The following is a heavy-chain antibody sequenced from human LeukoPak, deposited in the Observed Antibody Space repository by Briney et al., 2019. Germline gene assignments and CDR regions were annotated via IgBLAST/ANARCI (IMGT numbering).Heavy chain of an antibody. Sequence: ASVKVSCKASGYTFTGYYMHWVRQAPGQGLEWMGWINPNSGGTNYARKFQGRVTMTRDTSISTAYMELSRLRSDDTAVYYCARDLGSGWYYFDYWGQGTLVTVSS. CDR2: INPNSGGT. J-gene: IGHJ4*02. V-gene: IGHV1-2*02. CDR1: GYTFTGYY. CDR3: ARDLGSGWYYFDY. D-gene: IGHD6-19*01.